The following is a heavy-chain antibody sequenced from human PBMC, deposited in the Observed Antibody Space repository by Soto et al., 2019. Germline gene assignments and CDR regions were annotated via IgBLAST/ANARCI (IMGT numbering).Heavy chain of an antibody. J-gene: IGHJ4*02. Sequence: TQSLSSADPGGHISSYNKSWIRQPPGKGLEWIGYIYYSGSTNYNPSLKSRVTISVDTSKNQFSLELSSVTAVDTAVYYCARFASRSFFDYWGQGTLVTVSS. CDR1: GGHISSYN. CDR3: ARFASRSFFDY. V-gene: IGHV4-59*07. CDR2: IYYSGST.